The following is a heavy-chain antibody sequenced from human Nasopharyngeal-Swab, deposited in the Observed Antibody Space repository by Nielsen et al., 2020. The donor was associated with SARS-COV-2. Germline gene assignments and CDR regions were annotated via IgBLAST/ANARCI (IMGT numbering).Heavy chain of an antibody. CDR2: INNDGSST. D-gene: IGHD1-26*01. CDR3: AREVNSGSYRDDY. CDR1: GFTFSSHW. Sequence: GESLKISCAASGFTFSSHWMHWVRQAPGKGLVWVSRINNDGSSTTYAGSVKGRFTISRDNAKNTLYLQMNNLSAEDTAVYFCAREVNSGSYRDDYWGQGTLVTVSS. V-gene: IGHV3-74*01. J-gene: IGHJ4*02.